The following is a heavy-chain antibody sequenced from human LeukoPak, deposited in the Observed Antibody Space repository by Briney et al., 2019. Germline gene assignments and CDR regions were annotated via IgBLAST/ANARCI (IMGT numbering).Heavy chain of an antibody. CDR1: GFTFSSYG. V-gene: IGHV3-30*18. CDR3: AKERQLLSYFDY. D-gene: IGHD6-19*01. CDR2: ISYDGSNK. J-gene: IGHJ4*02. Sequence: PGGSLRLSCAASGFTFSSYGMHWVRQAPGKGLEWVAVISYDGSNKYYADSVKGRFTISRDNSKNTLYLQMNSLRAEDTAVYYCAKERQLLSYFDYWGQGTLVTVSS.